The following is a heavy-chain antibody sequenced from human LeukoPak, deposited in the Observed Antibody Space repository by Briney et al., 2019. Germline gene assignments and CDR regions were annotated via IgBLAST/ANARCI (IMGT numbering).Heavy chain of an antibody. CDR2: IIPIFGTA. CDR3: ARIQIAARPGYYYYGMDV. J-gene: IGHJ6*02. D-gene: IGHD6-6*01. CDR1: GGTFSSYA. V-gene: IGHV1-69*13. Sequence: SVEVSCKASGGTFSSYAISWVRQAPGQGLEWMGGIIPIFGTANYAQRFQGRVTITADESTSTAYMELSSLRSEDTAVYYCARIQIAARPGYYYYGMDVWGQGTTVTVSS.